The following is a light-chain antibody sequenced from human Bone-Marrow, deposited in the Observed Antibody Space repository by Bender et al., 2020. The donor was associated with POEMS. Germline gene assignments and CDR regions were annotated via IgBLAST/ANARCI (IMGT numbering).Light chain of an antibody. J-gene: IGLJ2*01. CDR3: SSYRTRRTLV. Sequence: QSALTQPPSASGSPGQSVTISCTGTSSDVGGYNYVSWYQQHPGKAPKLMIYDVSNRPSGVSNRFSASKSGNTASLTISGLQSEDEANYFCSSYRTRRTLVFGGGTKLTVL. CDR1: SSDVGGYNY. V-gene: IGLV2-14*03. CDR2: DVS.